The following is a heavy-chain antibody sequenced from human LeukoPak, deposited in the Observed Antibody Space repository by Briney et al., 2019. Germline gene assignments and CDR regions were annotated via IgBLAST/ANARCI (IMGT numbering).Heavy chain of an antibody. J-gene: IGHJ4*02. Sequence: GGSQRLSCAASGFTFSSYSMNWVRQAPGKGLEWVSSIRSSSSYIYYADSVKGRFTISRDNAKNSLYLQLNSLRAEDTAVYYCARVAPAQDYWGQGTPVSLSS. CDR1: GFTFSSYS. V-gene: IGHV3-21*01. CDR3: ARVAPAQDY. D-gene: IGHD2-2*01. CDR2: IRSSSSYI.